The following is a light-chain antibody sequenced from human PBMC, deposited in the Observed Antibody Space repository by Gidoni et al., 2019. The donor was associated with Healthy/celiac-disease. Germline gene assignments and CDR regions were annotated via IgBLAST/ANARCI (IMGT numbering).Light chain of an antibody. CDR3: MQALQTPYT. CDR1: QSLLHSIWYNY. J-gene: IGKJ2*01. Sequence: DIVMTQSPLSLPVTPGEPASISCRSSQSLLHSIWYNYLDWYLQKPGQSPQLLIYLGSNRASGVPDRFSGSGSGTDFTLKISRVEAEDVGIYYCMQALQTPYTFGQGTKLEIK. CDR2: LGS. V-gene: IGKV2-28*01.